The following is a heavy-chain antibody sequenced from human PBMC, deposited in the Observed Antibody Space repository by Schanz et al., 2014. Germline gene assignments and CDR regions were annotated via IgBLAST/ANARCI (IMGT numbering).Heavy chain of an antibody. Sequence: DVQLVESGGGLVQPGGSLRLSCAASGFTFSSYAMSWVRQAPGKGLEWVSGISGTGGGTAYYADSVKGRFTISRDNSMHTLYLQMNSLRDEDTAVYFCAKDQGPVLPPFDSWGQGTLVTVSS. D-gene: IGHD1-26*01. CDR3: AKDQGPVLPPFDS. V-gene: IGHV3-23*04. CDR2: ISGTGGGTA. J-gene: IGHJ4*02. CDR1: GFTFSSYA.